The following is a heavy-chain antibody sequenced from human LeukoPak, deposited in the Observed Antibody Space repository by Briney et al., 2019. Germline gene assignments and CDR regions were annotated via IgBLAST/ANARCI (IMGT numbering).Heavy chain of an antibody. CDR1: GGSISSSSYY. Sequence: SETLSLTCTVSGGSISSSSYYWGWIRQPPGKGLEWIGYIYYSGNTNYNPSLKSRVTISVDTSKNQFSLKLSSVTAADTAVYYCARHEYGGNGPFDHWGQGTLVTVSS. J-gene: IGHJ4*02. CDR2: IYYSGNT. V-gene: IGHV4-61*05. CDR3: ARHEYGGNGPFDH. D-gene: IGHD4-23*01.